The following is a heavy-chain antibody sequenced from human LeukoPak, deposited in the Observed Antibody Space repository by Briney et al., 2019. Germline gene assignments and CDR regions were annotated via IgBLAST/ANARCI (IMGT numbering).Heavy chain of an antibody. CDR2: IYHSGST. J-gene: IGHJ4*02. CDR1: GGSISSGGYY. Sequence: PSETLSLTCTVSGGSISSGGYYWSWIRQPPGKGLEWIGYIYHSGSTYYNPSLKSRVTISVDRSKNQFSLKLSSVTAADTAVYYCARDAPGDDSSGSPGYWGQGTLVTVSS. CDR3: ARDAPGDDSSGSPGY. D-gene: IGHD3-22*01. V-gene: IGHV4-30-2*01.